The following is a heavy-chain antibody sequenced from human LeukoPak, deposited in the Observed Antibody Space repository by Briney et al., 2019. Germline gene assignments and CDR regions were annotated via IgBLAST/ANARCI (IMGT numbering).Heavy chain of an antibody. CDR3: ARKELGSATYYLVY. D-gene: IGHD2-15*01. CDR1: GFTFSSYS. J-gene: IGHJ4*02. CDR2: ISSSSSAI. V-gene: IGHV3-48*02. Sequence: GGSLRLSCAASGFTFSSYSMNWVRQAPGKGLEGVSYISSSSSAIYYADSVKGRFTISRDNAKNSLYLQMDSLRDEDTAVYYCARKELGSATYYLVYWGQGTLVTVSS.